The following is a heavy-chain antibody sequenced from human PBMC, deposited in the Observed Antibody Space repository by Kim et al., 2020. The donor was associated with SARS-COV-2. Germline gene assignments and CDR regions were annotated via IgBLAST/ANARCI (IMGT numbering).Heavy chain of an antibody. J-gene: IGHJ4*02. CDR2: IYYSGST. CDR1: GGSISSRGYY. V-gene: IGHV4-31*03. D-gene: IGHD4-4*01. Sequence: SETLSLTCTVSGGSISSRGYYWSWIRQHPGKGLEYIGYIYYSGSTYYNPSLESRVTISLDTSKNQFSLKLTSVTAADTAVYSCASQSTVLPYFDSWGQGTLVNVSS. CDR3: ASQSTVLPYFDS.